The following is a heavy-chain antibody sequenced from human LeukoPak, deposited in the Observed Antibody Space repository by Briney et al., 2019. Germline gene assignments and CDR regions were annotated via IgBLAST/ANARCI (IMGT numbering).Heavy chain of an antibody. CDR2: ISGSGGNT. D-gene: IGHD2-15*01. J-gene: IGHJ4*02. V-gene: IGHV3-23*01. CDR1: GFTFSSYA. CDR3: AKDPLLGYCTGGSCYSDY. Sequence: GGSLRLSCAASGFTFSSYAMSWFRQAPGKGLEWVSDISGSGGNTYYAASVKGRVTISRDNSKNTLYLHMNSLRAEDTAVYYCAKDPLLGYCTGGSCYSDYWGQGTLVTVSS.